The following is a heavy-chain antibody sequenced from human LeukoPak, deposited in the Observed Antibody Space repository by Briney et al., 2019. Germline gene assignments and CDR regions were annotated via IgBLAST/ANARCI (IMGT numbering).Heavy chain of an antibody. J-gene: IGHJ3*02. CDR3: ARTPVLRWFGGAFDI. V-gene: IGHV3-74*01. CDR1: GFTFSSYG. CDR2: INSDGSGT. Sequence: PGGSLRLSCAASGFTFSSYGMTWVRQVPGKGLMWVSRINSDGSGTTYADSVKGRFTISRDNAKNTLYLQMNSLRAEDTAVYYCARTPVLRWFGGAFDIWGQGTMVTVSS. D-gene: IGHD3-10*01.